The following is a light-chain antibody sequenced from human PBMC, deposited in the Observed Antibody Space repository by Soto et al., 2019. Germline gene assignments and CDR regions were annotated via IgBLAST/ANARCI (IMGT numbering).Light chain of an antibody. V-gene: IGLV1-44*01. CDR3: AAWDDSLTAVL. CDR1: SSNIGSNT. Sequence: QSVLTQPPSASGTPGQSVTISCSGSSSNIGSNTVNWYQQLSGAAPKLLIHNNDQRPSGVPDRFSGSKSDTSASLVISGLQSADEADYYCAAWDDSLTAVLFGGGTKVTVL. CDR2: NND. J-gene: IGLJ3*02.